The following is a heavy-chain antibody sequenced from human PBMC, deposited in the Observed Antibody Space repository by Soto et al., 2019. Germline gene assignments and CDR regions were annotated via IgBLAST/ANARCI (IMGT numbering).Heavy chain of an antibody. CDR3: ARTYCGGDCYPTPRYYGMDV. J-gene: IGHJ6*02. V-gene: IGHV3-23*01. Sequence: EVQLLESGGGLVQPGGSLRLSCAASGFTFSSYAMSWVRQAPGKGLEWVSAISGSGGSTYYADSVKGRFTISRDNSKNSLFLQMNSLRGEDTAVYYCARTYCGGDCYPTPRYYGMDVWGQGTTVTVSS. CDR2: ISGSGGST. D-gene: IGHD2-21*02. CDR1: GFTFSSYA.